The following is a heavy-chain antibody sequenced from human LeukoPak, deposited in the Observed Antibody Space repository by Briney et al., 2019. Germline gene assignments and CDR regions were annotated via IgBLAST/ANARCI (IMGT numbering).Heavy chain of an antibody. CDR2: IKQDGSEK. J-gene: IGHJ4*02. Sequence: GGSLRLSCEASGFTFSSHWMSWVRQAPGKGLEWVAIIKQDGSEKDYVDSVTGRFTISRDNSKNTLYLQMNSLRAEDTAVYYCARGGLYYFDYWGQGTLVTVSS. V-gene: IGHV3-7*01. CDR1: GFTFSSHW. CDR3: ARGGLYYFDY. D-gene: IGHD3/OR15-3a*01.